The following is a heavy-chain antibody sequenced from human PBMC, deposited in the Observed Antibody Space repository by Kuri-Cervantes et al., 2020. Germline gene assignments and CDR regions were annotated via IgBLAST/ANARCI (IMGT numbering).Heavy chain of an antibody. CDR3: ARATSGGYGYFDY. J-gene: IGHJ4*02. CDR2: IYYSGST. D-gene: IGHD2-15*01. Sequence: LRLSCTVSGGSISSGGYYWSWIRQHPGKGLEWIGYIYYSGSTYYNPSLKSRVTISVDTSKNQFSLKLTSVTAADTAVYYCARATSGGYGYFDYWGQGTLVTVSS. V-gene: IGHV4-31*03. CDR1: GGSISSGGYY.